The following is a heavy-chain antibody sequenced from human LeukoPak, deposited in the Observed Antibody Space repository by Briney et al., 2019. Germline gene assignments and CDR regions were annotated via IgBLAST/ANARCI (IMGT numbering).Heavy chain of an antibody. CDR3: ARGGNPVLMVYAPDPKNYYYYYMDV. D-gene: IGHD2-8*01. V-gene: IGHV1-69*06. CDR1: GGTFSSYA. J-gene: IGHJ6*03. Sequence: SVKVSCKASGGTFSSYAFSWVRRAPGQGLEWMGGIIPIFGTANYAQKFQGRVTFTADKSTSTAYMELSSLRSEDTAVYYCARGGNPVLMVYAPDPKNYYYYYMDVWGKGTTVTVSS. CDR2: IIPIFGTA.